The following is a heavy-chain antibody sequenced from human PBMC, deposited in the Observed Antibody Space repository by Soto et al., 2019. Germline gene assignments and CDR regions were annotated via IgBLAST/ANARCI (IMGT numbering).Heavy chain of an antibody. CDR2: ISGSGGST. V-gene: IGHV3-23*01. CDR3: AVTYYYDSSGYYPGLFDY. D-gene: IGHD3-22*01. J-gene: IGHJ4*02. CDR1: GFTFSSYA. Sequence: GGSLRLSCAASGFTFSSYAMSWVRQAPGKGLEWVSAISGSGGSTYYADSVKGRFTISRDNSKNTLYLQMNSLRAEDTAVYYCAVTYYYDSSGYYPGLFDYWGQGTRVTVSS.